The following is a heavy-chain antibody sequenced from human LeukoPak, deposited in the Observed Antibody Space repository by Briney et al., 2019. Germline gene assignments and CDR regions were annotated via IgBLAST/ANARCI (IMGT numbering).Heavy chain of an antibody. Sequence: PGGSLRLSCAASGFTFSSYSMNWVRQAPGKGREWVSSISSSSSYIYYADSVKGRFTISRDNAKNSLYLQMNSLRAEDTAVYYCARVTSVGAAYYFDYWGQGTLVTVSP. CDR2: ISSSSSYI. V-gene: IGHV3-21*01. CDR3: ARVTSVGAAYYFDY. D-gene: IGHD1-26*01. CDR1: GFTFSSYS. J-gene: IGHJ4*02.